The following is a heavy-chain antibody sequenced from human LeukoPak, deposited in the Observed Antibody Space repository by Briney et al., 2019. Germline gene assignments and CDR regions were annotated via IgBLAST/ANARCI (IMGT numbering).Heavy chain of an antibody. CDR3: AKDNDYVWGIYRSYFDY. D-gene: IGHD3-16*02. Sequence: PGRSLRLSCAASGFTFDDYAMHWVRRAPGKGLEWVSGISWNSGSIGYADSVKGRFTISRDNAKNSLYLQMNSLRAEDTALYYCAKDNDYVWGIYRSYFDYWGQGTLVTVSS. J-gene: IGHJ4*02. V-gene: IGHV3-9*01. CDR2: ISWNSGSI. CDR1: GFTFDDYA.